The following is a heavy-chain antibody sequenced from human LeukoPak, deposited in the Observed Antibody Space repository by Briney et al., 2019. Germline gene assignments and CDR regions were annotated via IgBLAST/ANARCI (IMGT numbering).Heavy chain of an antibody. V-gene: IGHV1-8*03. D-gene: IGHD2-2*01. J-gene: IGHJ6*03. CDR3: ARVFVGYCSSADCYNHYYYMDV. CDR2: MNPNSGNT. Sequence: ASVKVSCKASGYTFTSYDINWVRQATGQGLEWMGWMNPNSGNTGYAQKFQGRVTITRNTSISTAYMELSSLRSEDTAVYYCARVFVGYCSSADCYNHYYYMDVWGKGTTVTVSS. CDR1: GYTFTSYD.